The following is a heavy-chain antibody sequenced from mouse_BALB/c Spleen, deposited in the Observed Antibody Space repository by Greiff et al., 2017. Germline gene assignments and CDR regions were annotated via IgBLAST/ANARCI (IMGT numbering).Heavy chain of an antibody. Sequence: VQLQQSGAELARPGASVKLSCKASGYTFTSYWMQWVKQRPGQGLEWIGAIYPGDGDTRYTQKFKGKATLTADKSSSTAYMQLSSLASEDSAVYYCAIWGGNYAWFAYWGQGTLVTVSA. CDR2: IYPGDGDT. CDR3: AIWGGNYAWFAY. J-gene: IGHJ3*01. V-gene: IGHV1-87*01. CDR1: GYTFTSYW. D-gene: IGHD2-1*01.